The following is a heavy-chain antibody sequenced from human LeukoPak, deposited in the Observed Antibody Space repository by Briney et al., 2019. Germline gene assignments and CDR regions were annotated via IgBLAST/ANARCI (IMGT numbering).Heavy chain of an antibody. J-gene: IGHJ6*02. CDR1: GFTFSSYA. D-gene: IGHD3-10*01. CDR3: AGVLLWFGEEGSEDYGMDV. V-gene: IGHV3-23*01. CDR2: ISGSGGST. Sequence: PGGSLRLSCAASGFTFSSYAMSWVRQAPGKGLEWVSAISGSGGSTYYADSVKGRFTISRDNSKNTLYLQMNSLRAEDTAVYYCAGVLLWFGEEGSEDYGMDVWGQGTTVTVSS.